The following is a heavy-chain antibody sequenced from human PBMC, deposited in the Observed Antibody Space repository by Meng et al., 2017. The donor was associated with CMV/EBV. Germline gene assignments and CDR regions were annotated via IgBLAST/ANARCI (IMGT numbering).Heavy chain of an antibody. CDR1: SFSGYY. V-gene: IGHV4-34*01. D-gene: IGHD3-22*01. Sequence: SFSGYYWSWIRQPPGKGLEWIGEINHSGSTNYNPSLKSRVTISVDTSKNQFSLKLSSVTAADTAVYYCVRGDYYDSSGYYLRTLFDYWGQGTLVTVSS. CDR3: VRGDYYDSSGYYLRTLFDY. CDR2: INHSGST. J-gene: IGHJ4*02.